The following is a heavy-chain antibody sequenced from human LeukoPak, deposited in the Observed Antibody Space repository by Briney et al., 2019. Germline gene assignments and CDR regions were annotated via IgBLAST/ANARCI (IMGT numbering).Heavy chain of an antibody. Sequence: SETLSLTCTVSGYSISSGYYWGWIRQPPGKGLEWIGSIYHSGSTYYNPSLKSRVTVSLDTSKNQFSLKLSSVAAADTAVYYCARDRAMGRDAFDIWGQGTMVTVSS. V-gene: IGHV4-38-2*02. D-gene: IGHD5-18*01. J-gene: IGHJ3*02. CDR1: GYSISSGYY. CDR2: IYHSGST. CDR3: ARDRAMGRDAFDI.